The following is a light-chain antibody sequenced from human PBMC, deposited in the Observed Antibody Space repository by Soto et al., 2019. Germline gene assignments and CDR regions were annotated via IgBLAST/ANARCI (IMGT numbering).Light chain of an antibody. CDR1: SSNIESTT. CDR2: SNY. J-gene: IGLJ1*01. CDR3: AAWDDILNGYV. Sequence: QSLLTQPPSASWTPGPRVTISCSGSSSNIESTTVTCYQHLPGTAPKLVIYSNYDRPSGVPDRFSGSTSGTSASLVIRGLQSEDEADYYCAAWDDILNGYVFGGGAKVTVL. V-gene: IGLV1-44*01.